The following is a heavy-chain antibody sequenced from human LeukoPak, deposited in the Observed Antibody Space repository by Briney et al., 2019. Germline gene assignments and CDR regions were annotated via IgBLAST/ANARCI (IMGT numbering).Heavy chain of an antibody. J-gene: IGHJ6*03. CDR3: ARLNWDYGDKNYYYYMDV. Sequence: SETLSLTCTVSGGSISSSSYYWGWIRQPPGKGLEWIGSIYYSGSTYYNPSLKSRVTISVDTSKNQFSLKLSSVTAADTAVYYCARLNWDYGDKNYYYYMDVWGKGTTVTISS. CDR2: IYYSGST. CDR1: GGSISSSSYY. D-gene: IGHD4-17*01. V-gene: IGHV4-39*01.